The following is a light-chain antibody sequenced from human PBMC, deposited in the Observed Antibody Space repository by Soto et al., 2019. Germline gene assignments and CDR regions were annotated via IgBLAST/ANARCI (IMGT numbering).Light chain of an antibody. Sequence: QSVLTQPASVSGSPGQSITISCTGTSSDVGSYNLVSWYQQHPGKAPKLMVYEVSKRPSGVSNRFSGSKSGNTASLTISGLQAEDEADYYCCSYAGSNNFDVFGTGTKVTVL. CDR1: SSDVGSYNL. J-gene: IGLJ1*01. CDR3: CSYAGSNNFDV. V-gene: IGLV2-23*02. CDR2: EVS.